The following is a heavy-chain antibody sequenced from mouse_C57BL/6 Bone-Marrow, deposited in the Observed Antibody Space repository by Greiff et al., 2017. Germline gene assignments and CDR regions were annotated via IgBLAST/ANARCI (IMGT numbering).Heavy chain of an antibody. CDR3: TRIGYGSSWGFAY. CDR1: GYTITSYW. Sequence: VQLKQSGTVLARPGASVKMSCKTSGYTITSYWMHWVKQRPGQGLEWIGAIYPGNSDTSYNQKFKGKAKLTADTSASTAYMELSSLTNEDYSVYYCTRIGYGSSWGFAYWGQGTLVTVSA. V-gene: IGHV1-5*01. J-gene: IGHJ3*01. CDR2: IYPGNSDT. D-gene: IGHD1-1*01.